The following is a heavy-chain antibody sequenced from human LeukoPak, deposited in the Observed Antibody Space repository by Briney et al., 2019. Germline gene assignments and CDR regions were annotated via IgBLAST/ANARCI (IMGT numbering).Heavy chain of an antibody. Sequence: GGSLRLSCAASGFTFSSYAMHWVRQAPGKGLEWVAVISDDGSNKYYADSVKGRFTISGDNSKNTLYLQMNSLRAEDTAVYYCARVDDLDAFDMWGQGTMVTVSS. CDR1: GFTFSSYA. J-gene: IGHJ3*02. D-gene: IGHD2-2*03. V-gene: IGHV3-30*04. CDR3: ARVDDLDAFDM. CDR2: ISDDGSNK.